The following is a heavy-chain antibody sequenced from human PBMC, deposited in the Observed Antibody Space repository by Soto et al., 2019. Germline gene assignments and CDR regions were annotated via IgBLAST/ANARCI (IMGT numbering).Heavy chain of an antibody. V-gene: IGHV3-7*05. J-gene: IGHJ2*01. CDR1: GFTFSRYW. CDR3: ARGYRSSSWYGGWQTWYFDL. D-gene: IGHD6-13*01. Sequence: EVQLVESGGGLVQPGGSLRLSCAASGFTFSRYWMSWVRQAPGKGLEWVANIKQDGSEKYYVDSVKGRFSISRDKVKNSLYLQMKSLRAEDTAVYYCARGYRSSSWYGGWQTWYFDLWGRGTLVTVSS. CDR2: IKQDGSEK.